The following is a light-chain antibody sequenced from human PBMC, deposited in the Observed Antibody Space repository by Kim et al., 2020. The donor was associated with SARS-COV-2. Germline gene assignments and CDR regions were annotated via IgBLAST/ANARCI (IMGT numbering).Light chain of an antibody. Sequence: LSPGENATLSCRASPSVSSTFASYQQKPRQAPRLLIYGASTRATCIPAMFSGSGSGTEFTLTLSSLQSEDFAVYYCQQYNNCPWTFGQGTKLDIK. V-gene: IGKV3-15*01. CDR3: QQYNNCPWT. CDR2: GAS. J-gene: IGKJ1*01. CDR1: PSVSST.